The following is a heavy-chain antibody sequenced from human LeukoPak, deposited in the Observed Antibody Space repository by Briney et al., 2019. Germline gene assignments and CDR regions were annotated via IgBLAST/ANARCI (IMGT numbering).Heavy chain of an antibody. J-gene: IGHJ6*03. D-gene: IGHD2-2*01. Sequence: SETLSLTCTVSGGSISSYYWSWIRQPAGKGLEWIGRIYTSGSTNYNPSLKSRVTMSVDTSKNQFSLKLSSVTAADTAVYYCARSKVCSSTSCRIGDYYYYMDVWGKGTTVTVSS. CDR3: ARSKVCSSTSCRIGDYYYYMDV. V-gene: IGHV4-4*07. CDR2: IYTSGST. CDR1: GGSISSYY.